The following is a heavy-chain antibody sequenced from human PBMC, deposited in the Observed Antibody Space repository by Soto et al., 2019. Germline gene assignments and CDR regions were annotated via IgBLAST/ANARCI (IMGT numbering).Heavy chain of an antibody. J-gene: IGHJ4*02. Sequence: EVQLLESGGGFTQSGGSLRLSCAASGFIFTSYAMTWVAQAPGKGREWVSTISGTGGSTYYADSVKGRFTISRDNSKNTLFLQMNSLRVDDTAVYYCAKTLRSKLTPFDYWGQGTLVTVSS. V-gene: IGHV3-23*01. D-gene: IGHD3-9*01. CDR1: GFIFTSYA. CDR2: ISGTGGST. CDR3: AKTLRSKLTPFDY.